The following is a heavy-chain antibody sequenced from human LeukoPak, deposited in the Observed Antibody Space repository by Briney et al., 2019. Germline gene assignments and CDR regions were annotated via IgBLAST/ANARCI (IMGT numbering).Heavy chain of an antibody. V-gene: IGHV3-30*18. CDR2: ISYDGSNK. CDR3: AKDRLIVVVTATAY. D-gene: IGHD2-21*02. CDR1: GFTVSSYG. Sequence: PGGSLRLSCAASGFTVSSYGMHWVRQAAGKGLEWVAVISYDGSNKYYADSVKGPFTISTDNSKNTLYLQMNSLRAEDTAVYYCAKDRLIVVVTATAYGGQGPLATAPS. J-gene: IGHJ4*02.